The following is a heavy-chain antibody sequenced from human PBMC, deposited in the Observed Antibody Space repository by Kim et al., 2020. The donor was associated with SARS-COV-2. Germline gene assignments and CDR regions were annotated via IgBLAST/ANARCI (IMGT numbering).Heavy chain of an antibody. Sequence: ASVKVSCKASGFTFTDYAMHWVRQAPGHRLEWMGWINVATGNTNYPKHLKGRLTITRDTSATTAFMDLNSLTSEDTAVYYCLREMRYDTGCLLYWGQGSLVTVSS. CDR2: INVATGNT. CDR1: GFTFTDYA. V-gene: IGHV1-3*01. D-gene: IGHD6-19*01. CDR3: LREMRYDTGCLLY. J-gene: IGHJ4*02.